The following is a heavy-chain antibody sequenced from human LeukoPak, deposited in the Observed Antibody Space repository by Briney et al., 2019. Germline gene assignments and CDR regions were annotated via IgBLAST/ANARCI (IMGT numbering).Heavy chain of an antibody. CDR1: GITFSNYS. V-gene: IGHV3-21*01. CDR2: ISSSSSYI. CDR3: ARVVYYDSSGYNY. J-gene: IGHJ4*02. D-gene: IGHD3-22*01. Sequence: GGSLRLSCAASGITFSNYSMNWVRQAPGKGLEWVSSISSSSSYIYYADSVKGRFTISRDDARNSLYLQMNSLRAEDTAVYYCARVVYYDSSGYNYWGQGTLVTVSS.